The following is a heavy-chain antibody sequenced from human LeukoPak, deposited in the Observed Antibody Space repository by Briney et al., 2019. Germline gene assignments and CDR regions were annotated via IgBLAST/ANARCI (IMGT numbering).Heavy chain of an antibody. CDR3: ASMKVDIVATITDGFDY. D-gene: IGHD5-12*01. CDR1: GGSISSSSYY. Sequence: PSETLSLTCTVSGGSISSSSYYWGWIRQPPGKGLEWIGSIYYSGSTYYNPSLKSRVTISVDTSKNQFSLKLSSVTAADTAVYYCASMKVDIVATITDGFDYWGQGTLVTVSS. J-gene: IGHJ4*02. CDR2: IYYSGST. V-gene: IGHV4-39*07.